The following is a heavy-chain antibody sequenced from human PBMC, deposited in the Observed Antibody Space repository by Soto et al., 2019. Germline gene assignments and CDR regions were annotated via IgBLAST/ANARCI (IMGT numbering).Heavy chain of an antibody. CDR2: INAGNGNT. V-gene: IGHV1-3*05. D-gene: IGHD2-21*02. J-gene: IGHJ4*02. CDR3: ARSMVVVTALDS. CDR1: GYTFTSYA. Sequence: QVQLVQSGAEEKKPGASVKVSCKASGYTFTSYAMHWVRQAPGQRLEWMGWINAGNGNTKYSQKFQGRVTITRDTAASTAYMELSSLRSEDTAVYYCARSMVVVTALDSWGQGTLVTVSS.